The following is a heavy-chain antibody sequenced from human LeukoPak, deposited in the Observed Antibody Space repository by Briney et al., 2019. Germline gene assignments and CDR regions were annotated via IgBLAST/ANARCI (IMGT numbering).Heavy chain of an antibody. V-gene: IGHV4-4*09. Sequence: SETLSLTCTVSGGSISSYYWSRIRQPPGKGLEWIGYIYTSGSTNYNPSLKSRVTISVDTSKNQFSLKLSSVTAADTAVYYCASGTVVTLDYWGQGTLVTVSS. CDR2: IYTSGST. J-gene: IGHJ4*02. CDR3: ASGTVVTLDY. D-gene: IGHD4-23*01. CDR1: GGSISSYY.